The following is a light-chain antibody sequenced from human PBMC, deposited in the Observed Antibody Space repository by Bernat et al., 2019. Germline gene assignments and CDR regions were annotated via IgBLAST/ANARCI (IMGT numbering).Light chain of an antibody. CDR2: QAS. Sequence: DIQMTQSPSTLSASVGDRVTITCRASQSISSWLAWYQQTPGKAPILLIYQASSLQSGVPSRFSGSGSGTEFTLTISSLQPDDFATYYCQQYNSYSRTFGQGTKVEIK. J-gene: IGKJ1*01. V-gene: IGKV1-5*03. CDR3: QQYNSYSRT. CDR1: QSISSW.